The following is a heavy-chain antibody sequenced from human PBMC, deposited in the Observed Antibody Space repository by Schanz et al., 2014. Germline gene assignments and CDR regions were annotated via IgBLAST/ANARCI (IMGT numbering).Heavy chain of an antibody. CDR2: INTNTGNP. CDR1: GYSFSSYV. V-gene: IGHV7-4-1*02. CDR3: ARGSPFDSGTFYDPNYAFDV. J-gene: IGHJ3*01. D-gene: IGHD3-10*01. Sequence: QVQLVQSGSELKKPGASVKVSCKTSGYSFSSYVMNWVRQAPGLGLEWMGWINTNTGNPIYAQGFTGRFVFSLDTSVSTAYLQISSLKAEDTAVYYCARGSPFDSGTFYDPNYAFDVWGQGTVVTVSP.